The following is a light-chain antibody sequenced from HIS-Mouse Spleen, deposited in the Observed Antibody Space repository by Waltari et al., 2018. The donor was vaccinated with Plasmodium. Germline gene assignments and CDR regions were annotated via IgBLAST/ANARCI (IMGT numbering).Light chain of an antibody. Sequence: IVLTQSPATLSVHPGARATLSCRASQSVSSNLAWYQQKPGQAPRLLIYGASTRATGIPARFSGSGSGTEFTLTISSLQSEDFAVYYCQQYKNWSFTFGPGTKVDIK. V-gene: IGKV3-15*01. CDR2: GAS. J-gene: IGKJ3*01. CDR3: QQYKNWSFT. CDR1: QSVSSN.